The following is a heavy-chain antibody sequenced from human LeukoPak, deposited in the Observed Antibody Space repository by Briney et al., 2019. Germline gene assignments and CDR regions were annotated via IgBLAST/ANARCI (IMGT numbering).Heavy chain of an antibody. Sequence: PGGSLRLSCGASGFTFSSYNMNWVPQAPGKGLEWVSSISSSRSYIYYADSVKGRFTISRDNAKNSLYLQMNSLRAEDTAIYYCARVSYVRGVTVYYFDHWGQGTLVTVSS. CDR1: GFTFSSYN. CDR3: ARVSYVRGVTVYYFDH. D-gene: IGHD3-10*02. V-gene: IGHV3-21*01. CDR2: ISSSRSYI. J-gene: IGHJ4*02.